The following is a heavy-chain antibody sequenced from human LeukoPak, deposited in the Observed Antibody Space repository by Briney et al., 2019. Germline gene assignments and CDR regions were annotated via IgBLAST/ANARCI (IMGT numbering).Heavy chain of an antibody. V-gene: IGHV3-74*01. CDR3: AKDSPAHLNMVRGVIVY. D-gene: IGHD3-10*01. J-gene: IGHJ4*02. Sequence: PGGSLRLSCAASGFTFSDYWMHWVRQAPGKGLVWVSRINSDGSSTSYADSVKGRFTISRDNAKNTLYLQMNSLRAEDTAVYYCAKDSPAHLNMVRGVIVYWGQGTLVTVSS. CDR1: GFTFSDYW. CDR2: INSDGSST.